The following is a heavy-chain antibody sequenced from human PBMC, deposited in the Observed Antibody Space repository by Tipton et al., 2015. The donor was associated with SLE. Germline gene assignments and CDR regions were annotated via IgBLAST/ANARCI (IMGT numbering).Heavy chain of an antibody. V-gene: IGHV3-30*04. J-gene: IGHJ4*02. CDR2: ISYDGSNK. D-gene: IGHD2/OR15-2a*01. CDR1: GFTFSTYA. CDR3: ARDVILHQLDY. Sequence: SLRLSCTASGFTFSTYAMHWVRQAPGKGLEWVALISYDGSNKYYADSVKGRFTISRDNSKNTLYLQMNSLRAEDTAVYYCARDVILHQLDYWGQGTLVTDSS.